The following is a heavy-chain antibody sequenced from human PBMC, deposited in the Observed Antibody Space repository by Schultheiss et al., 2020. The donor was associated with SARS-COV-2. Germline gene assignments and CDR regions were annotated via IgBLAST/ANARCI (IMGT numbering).Heavy chain of an antibody. CDR2: IHHSGST. CDR3: ARGGGSYLYWFDP. Sequence: SQTLSLTCTVSGGSISSSSYYWSWIRQPPGKGLEWIGEIHHSGSTYYNPSLKSRVTISVDKSKNQFSLKLSSVTAADTAVYYCARGGGSYLYWFDPWGQGTLVTVSS. CDR1: GGSISSSSYY. J-gene: IGHJ5*02. D-gene: IGHD1-26*01. V-gene: IGHV4-39*07.